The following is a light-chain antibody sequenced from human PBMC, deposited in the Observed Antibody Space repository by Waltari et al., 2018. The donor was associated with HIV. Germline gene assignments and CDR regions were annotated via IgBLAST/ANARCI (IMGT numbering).Light chain of an antibody. CDR3: QAWDNNAAV. CDR1: NFGQKY. V-gene: IGLV3-1*01. CDR2: QDS. J-gene: IGLJ2*01. Sequence: SFELTPPPSVSVSPGQTANITSSGHNFGQKYVCWYLQRPGQSPMLVIYQDSERPSGIPARFSGSNSANTASLTISGTQAVDEADYYCQAWDNNAAVFGGGTRLTVL.